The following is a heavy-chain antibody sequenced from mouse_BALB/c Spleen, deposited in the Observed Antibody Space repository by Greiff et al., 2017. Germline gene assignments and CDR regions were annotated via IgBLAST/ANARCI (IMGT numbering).Heavy chain of an antibody. V-gene: IGHV1-87*01. J-gene: IGHJ2*01. CDR1: GYTFTSYW. CDR3: ARSGYYYGSSYEDY. Sequence: VQLQESGAELARPGASVKLSCKASGYTFTSYWMQWVKQRPGQGLEWIGAIYPGDGDTRYTQKFKGKATLTADKSSSTAYMQLSSLASEDSAVYYCARSGYYYGSSYEDYWGQGTTLTVSS. D-gene: IGHD1-1*01. CDR2: IYPGDGDT.